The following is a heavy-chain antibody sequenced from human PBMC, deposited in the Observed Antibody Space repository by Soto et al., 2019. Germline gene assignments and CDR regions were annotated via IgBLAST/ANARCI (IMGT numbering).Heavy chain of an antibody. CDR2: ISGSAGST. Sequence: EVQVLESGGGLVQPGGSLRLSCAASGFIFTSYAMSWVRQGPGKGLEWVSGISGSAGSTYYADSVKGRFSISRDNSKNTLYLEMNSVRAEDTVIYYCAKAKSSLAVADPIDYWGQGTLVTVSS. CDR3: AKAKSSLAVADPIDY. D-gene: IGHD6-19*01. J-gene: IGHJ4*02. V-gene: IGHV3-23*01. CDR1: GFIFTSYA.